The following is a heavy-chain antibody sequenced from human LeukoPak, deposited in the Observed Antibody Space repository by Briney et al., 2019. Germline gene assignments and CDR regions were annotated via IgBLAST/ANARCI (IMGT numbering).Heavy chain of an antibody. D-gene: IGHD6-19*01. Sequence: GGSLRLSCAASGFTFSSYWMSWVRQAPGKGLEWVANIKQDGSEKYYVDSVKGRFTISRDNAKNSLYLQMNSLGAEDTAVYYCARDLTFRAVAGNYWGQGTLVTVSS. CDR1: GFTFSSYW. CDR2: IKQDGSEK. CDR3: ARDLTFRAVAGNY. V-gene: IGHV3-7*01. J-gene: IGHJ4*02.